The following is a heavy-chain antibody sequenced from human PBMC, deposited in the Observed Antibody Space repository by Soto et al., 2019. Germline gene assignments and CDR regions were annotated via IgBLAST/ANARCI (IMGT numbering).Heavy chain of an antibody. V-gene: IGHV1-2*04. CDR3: ARGVPAAITYYYYYGMDV. CDR2: INPNSGGT. J-gene: IGHJ6*02. Sequence: ASVKVSCKASGYTFTGYYMHWVRQAPGQGLEWMGWINPNSGGTNYAQKFQGWVTMTRDTSISTAYMELSRPRSDDTAVYYCARGVPAAITYYYYYGMDVWGQGTTVTVSS. D-gene: IGHD2-2*02. CDR1: GYTFTGYY.